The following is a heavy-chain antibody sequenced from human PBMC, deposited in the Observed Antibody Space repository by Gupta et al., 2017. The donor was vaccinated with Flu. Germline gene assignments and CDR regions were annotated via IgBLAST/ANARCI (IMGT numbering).Heavy chain of an antibody. Sequence: EVQLVESGGGLVKPGGSLRLSCGASGFTFSNAFMIWVRQPPGKGLEWVSSIGSGGAYINYADSVKGRFSISRDNARNSLSLQMNGLRADDSAVYFCARMGVYDSVDIWGQGTTVTVSS. J-gene: IGHJ3*02. CDR2: IGSGGAYI. CDR3: ARMGVYDSVDI. V-gene: IGHV3-21*02. CDR1: GFTFSNAF. D-gene: IGHD3-10*01.